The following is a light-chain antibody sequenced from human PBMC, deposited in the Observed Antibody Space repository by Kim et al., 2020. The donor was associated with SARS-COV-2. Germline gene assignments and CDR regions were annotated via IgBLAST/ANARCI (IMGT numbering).Light chain of an antibody. CDR1: SSNIGSNY. J-gene: IGLJ2*01. CDR3: VAWDDSPSGMV. CDR2: KNN. V-gene: IGLV1-47*01. Sequence: ELTQPPSASATPGQRVTISCFGSSSNIGSNYVHWYQQFPGTTPKLLIYKNNQRPSGVPDRFSVSKSGTSASLTISGLRSDDEADYYCVAWDDSPSGMVFGGGTQLTVL.